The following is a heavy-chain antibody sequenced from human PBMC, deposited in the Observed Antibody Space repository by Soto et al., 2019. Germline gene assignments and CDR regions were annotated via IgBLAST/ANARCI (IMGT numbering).Heavy chain of an antibody. D-gene: IGHD3-22*01. CDR3: SKDERGLDYYDRSPDNWFDP. V-gene: IGHV3-23*01. CDR2: ISGSGGST. Sequence: EVQLLQSGGGLVQPGGSLRLSCAASGFTFSSYAMSWVRQAPGKGLEWVSAISGSGGSTYSADSVKGRFTISRDNSENTLYLQMNRLRAGDTAVYYCSKDERGLDYYDRSPDNWFDPWGQGTLVTVSS. CDR1: GFTFSSYA. J-gene: IGHJ5*02.